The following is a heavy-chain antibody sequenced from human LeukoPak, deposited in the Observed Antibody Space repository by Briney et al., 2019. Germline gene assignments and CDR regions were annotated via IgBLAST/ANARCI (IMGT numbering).Heavy chain of an antibody. CDR1: GFSLSTSGVD. J-gene: IGHJ3*01. Sequence: SGPTLVKPTQTLTLTCTFSGFSLSTSGVDVGWVRQPPGKALEWLAVIYWNDDKRYSPSLKSRLTITKDTSKNQVVLTMTNMDPVDTATYYCAHSRVVKAFDLWGQGTMVTVSS. CDR3: AHSRVVKAFDL. CDR2: IYWNDDK. V-gene: IGHV2-5*01. D-gene: IGHD3-22*01.